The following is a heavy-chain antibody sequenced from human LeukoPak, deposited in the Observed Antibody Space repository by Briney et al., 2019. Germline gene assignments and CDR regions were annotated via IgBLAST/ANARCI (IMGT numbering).Heavy chain of an antibody. J-gene: IGHJ6*03. V-gene: IGHV1-2*06. CDR1: GYTFTGYY. Sequence: GASVKVSCKASGYTFTGYYIHWVRQAPGQGLEWMGRINPNGGGTKYAQKFQGRVTMTRDTSISTAYMDLSRLGSDDTAVYSCAGGVWDIVPTVDEDYYYYYMDVWGKGTTVTVSS. CDR2: INPNGGGT. D-gene: IGHD5-12*01. CDR3: AGGVWDIVPTVDEDYYYYYMDV.